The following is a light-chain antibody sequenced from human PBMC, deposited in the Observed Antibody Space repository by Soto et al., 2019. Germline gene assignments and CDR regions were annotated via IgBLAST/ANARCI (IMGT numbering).Light chain of an antibody. J-gene: IGKJ1*01. CDR1: QGIISY. CDR2: AAS. CDR3: QQYYSYPPT. V-gene: IGKV1-8*01. Sequence: AIRMTQSPSSLSASTGDRVTITCRASQGIISYLAWYQQKPGKAPKLLIYAASTLQSGVPSRFSGSGSGTDFTLTISCLQSEDFATYYCQQYYSYPPTFGQGTKVDI.